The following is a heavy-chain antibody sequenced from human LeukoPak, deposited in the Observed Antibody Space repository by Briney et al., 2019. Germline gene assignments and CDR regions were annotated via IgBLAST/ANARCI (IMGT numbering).Heavy chain of an antibody. CDR2: ISSSSSTI. V-gene: IGHV3-48*01. CDR3: ARPSGGFDY. Sequence: PGGSLRLSCAASGFTFSSYSMNWVRQAPGKGLEWVSYISSSSSTIYYADSVKGRFTISRDNAKNSLYLQMDSLRAEDTAVYYCARPSGGFDYWGQGTLVTVSS. D-gene: IGHD3-10*01. J-gene: IGHJ4*02. CDR1: GFTFSSYS.